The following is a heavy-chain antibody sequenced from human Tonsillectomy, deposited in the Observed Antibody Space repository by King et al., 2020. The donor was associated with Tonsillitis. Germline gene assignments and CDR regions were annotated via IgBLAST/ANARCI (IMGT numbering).Heavy chain of an antibody. D-gene: IGHD6-13*01. CDR1: GGSINNYY. J-gene: IGHJ4*02. Sequence: QLQESGPGLVKPSETLSLTCNVSGGSINNYYWSWIRQPPGKGLEWIGYIYYSGGTNYNPSLKSRVTISVDTSKNQFYLKLRSVTAADTAVYYCARHRAAGSPYFDSWGQGTLVTVSS. CDR3: ARHRAAGSPYFDS. V-gene: IGHV4-59*08. CDR2: IYYSGGT.